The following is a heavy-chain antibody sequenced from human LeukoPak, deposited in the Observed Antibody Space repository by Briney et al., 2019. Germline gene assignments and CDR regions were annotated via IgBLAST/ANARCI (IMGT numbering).Heavy chain of an antibody. J-gene: IGHJ4*02. CDR3: ARGRYCSGGSCYYGY. V-gene: IGHV4-34*01. Sequence: SETLSPTCAVYGGSFNDDYWSWIRQPPGKGLEWIGQINHGGSTNYNPSLKSRVTISVDTSKNQFSLKLSSVTAADTAVYYCARGRYCSGGSCYYGYWGQGTLVTVSS. CDR1: GGSFNDDY. CDR2: INHGGST. D-gene: IGHD2-15*01.